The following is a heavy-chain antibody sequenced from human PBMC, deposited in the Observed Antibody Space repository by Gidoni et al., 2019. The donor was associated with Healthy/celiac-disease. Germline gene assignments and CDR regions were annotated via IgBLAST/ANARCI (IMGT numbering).Heavy chain of an antibody. D-gene: IGHD3-22*01. CDR3: AKEPNSGSVVVITLLFDY. V-gene: IGHV3-30*18. Sequence: QVQLVESGGGVVKPGRSLRLSCAASGFTFSTYGMHWVRQAPGKGLEWVVVISYDGSNKYYADSVKGRFTISRDNSKNTLYLQMNSLRAEDTAVYYCAKEPNSGSVVVITLLFDYWGQGTLVTVSS. J-gene: IGHJ4*02. CDR2: ISYDGSNK. CDR1: GFTFSTYG.